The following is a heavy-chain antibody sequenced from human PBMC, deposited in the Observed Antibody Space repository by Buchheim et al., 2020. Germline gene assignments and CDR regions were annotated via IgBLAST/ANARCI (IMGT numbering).Heavy chain of an antibody. CDR2: MNPNSGNT. Sequence: QVQLVQSGAEVKKPGASVKVSCKASGYTFTSYDINWVRQATGQGLEWMGWMNPNSGNTGYAQKFQGRVTMTRNTPISTAYMELNSLRSEDTAVYYCATRRGSSGWDLDCYYGMDVWGRGTT. D-gene: IGHD6-19*01. J-gene: IGHJ6*02. V-gene: IGHV1-8*01. CDR1: GYTFTSYD. CDR3: ATRRGSSGWDLDCYYGMDV.